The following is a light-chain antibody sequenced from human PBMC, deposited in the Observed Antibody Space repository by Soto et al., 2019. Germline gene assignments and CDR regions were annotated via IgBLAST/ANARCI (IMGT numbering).Light chain of an antibody. Sequence: EIVLKQSPDTLSLSPGERATLSCRASQSVRSNYLAWYQQKPGQAPRFLIYDASSRATGIPDMFSGSGSGTDFPLTISRLEPEDFAVYYCQQYGSTPLTFGGGTKVDIK. CDR1: QSVRSNY. J-gene: IGKJ4*01. V-gene: IGKV3-20*01. CDR3: QQYGSTPLT. CDR2: DAS.